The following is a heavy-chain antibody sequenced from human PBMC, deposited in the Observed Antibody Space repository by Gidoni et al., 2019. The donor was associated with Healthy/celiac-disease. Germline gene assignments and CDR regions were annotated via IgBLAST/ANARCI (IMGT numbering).Heavy chain of an antibody. D-gene: IGHD4-4*01. CDR1: GGSFSGYY. CDR2: INHSGST. Sequence: QVQLQQWGAGLLKPSETLSLTCAVYGGSFSGYYWSWIRQPPGKGLEWIGEINHSGSTNYNPSLKSRVTISVDTSKNQFSLKLSSVTAADTAVYYCARGPRYSLTLDYWGQGTLVTVSS. J-gene: IGHJ4*02. V-gene: IGHV4-34*01. CDR3: ARGPRYSLTLDY.